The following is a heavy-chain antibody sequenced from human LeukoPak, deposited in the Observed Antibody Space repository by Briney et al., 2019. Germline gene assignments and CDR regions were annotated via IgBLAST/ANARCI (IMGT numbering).Heavy chain of an antibody. CDR3: ARDTVLLWFEELSDDAFDI. V-gene: IGHV3-21*01. CDR1: GFTFTTFW. CDR2: ISSSSSYI. D-gene: IGHD3-10*01. J-gene: IGHJ3*02. Sequence: GGSLRLSCAASGFTFTTFWMSWVRQAPGKGLEWVSSISSSSSYIYYADSVKGRFTISRDNAKNSLYLQMNSLRAEDTAVYYCARDTVLLWFEELSDDAFDIWGQGTMVTVSS.